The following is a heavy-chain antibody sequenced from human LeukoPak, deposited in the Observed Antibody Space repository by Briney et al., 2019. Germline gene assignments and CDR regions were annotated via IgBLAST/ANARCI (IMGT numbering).Heavy chain of an antibody. CDR1: GYTFTSSG. CDR2: ISAHDGGT. J-gene: IGHJ4*02. V-gene: IGHV1-18*01. Sequence: GASVKVSCKATGYTFTSSGISWVRQAPGQGLEWMGWISAHDGGTNYALKLQDRVSMTTDTSTSTAYMELRGLRAEDTAVYYCARWPYSSSYYFDYWGQGTLVTVSS. D-gene: IGHD6-6*01. CDR3: ARWPYSSSYYFDY.